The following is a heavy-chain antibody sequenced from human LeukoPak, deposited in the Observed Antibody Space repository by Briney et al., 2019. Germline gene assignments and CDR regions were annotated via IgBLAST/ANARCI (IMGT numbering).Heavy chain of an antibody. CDR3: TVFHI. CDR2: IWYDGSDK. Sequence: GGSLRLSCAASGFTFSNYGMHWVRQAPGKGLEWVAVIWYDGSDKYYADSVRGRFTISRDNSKNTLYLQMNSLRAEDTAVYYCTVFHIWGQGTMVTVSS. CDR1: GFTFSNYG. J-gene: IGHJ3*02. V-gene: IGHV3-30*02.